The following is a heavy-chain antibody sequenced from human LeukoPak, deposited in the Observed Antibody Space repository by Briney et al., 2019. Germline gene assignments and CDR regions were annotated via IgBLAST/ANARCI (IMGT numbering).Heavy chain of an antibody. CDR1: GYTFTSYG. Sequence: ASVKVSCKASGYTFTSYGISWVRRAPGQGLEWMGWIGAYNGNTNSAQKLQGRVTMTTDTSTSTAYMGLRSLRSDDTAVYYCARGAYDILTGFDYWGQGTLVTVSS. CDR3: ARGAYDILTGFDY. J-gene: IGHJ4*02. CDR2: IGAYNGNT. D-gene: IGHD3-9*01. V-gene: IGHV1-18*01.